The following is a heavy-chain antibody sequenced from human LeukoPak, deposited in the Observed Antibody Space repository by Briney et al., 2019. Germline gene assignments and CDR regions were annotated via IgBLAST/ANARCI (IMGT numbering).Heavy chain of an antibody. D-gene: IGHD3-3*01. Sequence: PSETLSLTCTVSGGSISSYYWSWIRQPPGKGLEWIGYIYYSGSTNYNPSLKSRVTISVDTSKNQFSLKLSSVTAADTAVYYCARGFLEWLHPYGMDVWGQGTTVTVSS. CDR2: IYYSGST. J-gene: IGHJ6*02. V-gene: IGHV4-59*01. CDR3: ARGFLEWLHPYGMDV. CDR1: GGSISSYY.